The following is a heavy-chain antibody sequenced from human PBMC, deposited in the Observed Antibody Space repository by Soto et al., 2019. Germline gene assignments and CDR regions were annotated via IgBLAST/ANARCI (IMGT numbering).Heavy chain of an antibody. Sequence: GSLRLSCAASGFTFSSYWMHWVRQAPGKGLVWVSRINSDGSSTSYADSVKGRFTISRDNSKNTLYLQMNSLRAEDTAVYYCAKDLSPMIVVVITTAPGYWGQGTLVTVSS. J-gene: IGHJ4*02. CDR1: GFTFSSYW. V-gene: IGHV3-74*01. CDR3: AKDLSPMIVVVITTAPGY. CDR2: INSDGSST. D-gene: IGHD3-22*01.